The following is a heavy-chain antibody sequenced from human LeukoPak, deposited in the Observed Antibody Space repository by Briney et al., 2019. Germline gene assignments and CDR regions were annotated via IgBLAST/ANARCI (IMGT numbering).Heavy chain of an antibody. CDR3: AREDDILTGYDY. CDR1: VGTFSSYA. V-gene: IGHV1-69*04. CDR2: IIPILGIA. Sequence: GSSVKVSCKASVGTFSSYAISWVRQAPGQGLEWMGRIIPILGIANYAQKFQGRVTITADKSTSTTYMEMSSLRSEDTAVYYCAREDDILTGYDYWGQGTLVTVSS. J-gene: IGHJ4*02. D-gene: IGHD3-9*01.